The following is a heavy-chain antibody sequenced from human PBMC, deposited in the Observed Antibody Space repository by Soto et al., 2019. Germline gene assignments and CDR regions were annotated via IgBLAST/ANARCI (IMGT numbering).Heavy chain of an antibody. CDR2: INPSGGST. CDR1: GYTFTSYY. D-gene: IGHD1-26*01. J-gene: IGHJ6*02. Sequence: ASVKVSSKASGYTFTSYYMHWVRQAPGQGLEWMGIINPSGGSTSYAQKFQGRVTMTRDTSTSTVYMELSSLRSEDTAVYYCASDNFRPSHYPSMDVWGQGTTVTVSS. V-gene: IGHV1-46*01. CDR3: ASDNFRPSHYPSMDV.